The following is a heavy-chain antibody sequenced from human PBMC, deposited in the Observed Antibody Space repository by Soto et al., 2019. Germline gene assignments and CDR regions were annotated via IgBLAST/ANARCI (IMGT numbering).Heavy chain of an antibody. V-gene: IGHV1-18*01. CDR3: ARVISSYGWAEVYYFDY. Sequence: QVQLVQSGAEVKKPGASVKVSCKASGYTFTSYGISWVRQAPGQGLEWMGWISAYNGNTNYAQKLQGRVTMTTDTSTSTAYMELRSVRSDDTAVYYCARVISSYGWAEVYYFDYWGQGTLVTVSS. J-gene: IGHJ4*02. CDR1: GYTFTSYG. CDR2: ISAYNGNT. D-gene: IGHD5-18*01.